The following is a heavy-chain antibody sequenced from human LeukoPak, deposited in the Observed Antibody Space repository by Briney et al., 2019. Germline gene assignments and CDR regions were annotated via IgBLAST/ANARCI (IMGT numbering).Heavy chain of an antibody. CDR2: INPSGGST. Sequence: ASVKVSCKASGYTFTSYYMHWVRQAPGQGLEWVGMINPSGGSTSYTQRFQGRVTMTRDKSTDTVYMELSRLRSEDTAVYYCARVRVPATLGDFDIWGQGTMVTVSS. J-gene: IGHJ3*02. V-gene: IGHV1-46*01. CDR3: ARVRVPATLGDFDI. D-gene: IGHD4-17*01. CDR1: GYTFTSYY.